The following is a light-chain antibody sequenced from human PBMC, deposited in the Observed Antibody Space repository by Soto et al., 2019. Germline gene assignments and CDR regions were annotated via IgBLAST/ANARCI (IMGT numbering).Light chain of an antibody. CDR3: AAWDDSLSGWV. V-gene: IGLV1-47*02. J-gene: IGLJ3*02. Sequence: QSVLTQPPSASGTPGQRVTISCSGSSSNIGTNFVYCYQQLPGTAPKLLIFSNAQRPSGVPDRFSGSRSGTSASLAISGLRSEDEADYYCAAWDDSLSGWVFGGGTKVTVL. CDR1: SSNIGTNF. CDR2: SNA.